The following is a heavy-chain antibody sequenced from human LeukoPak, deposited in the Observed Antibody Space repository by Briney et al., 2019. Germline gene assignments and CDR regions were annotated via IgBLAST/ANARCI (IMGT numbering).Heavy chain of an antibody. J-gene: IGHJ4*02. CDR3: ARESYNWNEGSDY. Sequence: GGSLRLSCAASGFTFSSYSMNWVRQAPGKGLEWVSSISRSSSYIYYADSVKGRFTISRDNAKNSLYLQMNSLRAEDTAVYYCARESYNWNEGSDYWGQGTLVTVSS. D-gene: IGHD1-1*01. V-gene: IGHV3-21*01. CDR2: ISRSSSYI. CDR1: GFTFSSYS.